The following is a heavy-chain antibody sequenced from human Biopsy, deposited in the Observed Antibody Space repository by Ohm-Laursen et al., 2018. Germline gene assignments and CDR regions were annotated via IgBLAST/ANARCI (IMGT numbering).Heavy chain of an antibody. CDR2: IFYRGST. CDR3: ARDYDTSSYYYVS. Sequence: SQTLSLACTVSGGSISNNNYYWGWIRQPPGKGLEWIGSIFYRGSTHYKPSLKSRVNISVDTSKNQFSLKLNSVTAADTAVYYCARDYDTSSYYYVSWGQGTLVTVSS. V-gene: IGHV4-39*01. CDR1: GGSISNNNYY. J-gene: IGHJ5*02. D-gene: IGHD3-22*01.